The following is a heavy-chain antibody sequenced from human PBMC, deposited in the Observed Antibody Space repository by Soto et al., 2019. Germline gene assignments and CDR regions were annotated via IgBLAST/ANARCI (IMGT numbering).Heavy chain of an antibody. D-gene: IGHD3-10*01. Sequence: GGSLRLSCAASGFTFSSYGMHWVRQAPGKGLEWVAVIWYDGSNKYYADSVKGRFTISRDNSKNTLYLQMNSLRAEDTAVYYCARDAYGSGSPYYYYGMDVWGQGTTVTVSS. CDR2: IWYDGSNK. CDR3: ARDAYGSGSPYYYYGMDV. J-gene: IGHJ6*02. CDR1: GFTFSSYG. V-gene: IGHV3-33*01.